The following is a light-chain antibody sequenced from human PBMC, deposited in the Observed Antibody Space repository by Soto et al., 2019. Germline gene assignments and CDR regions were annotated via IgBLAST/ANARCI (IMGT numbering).Light chain of an antibody. J-gene: IGKJ1*01. CDR2: AAS. CDR3: QQGYSNPWT. Sequence: DLQMTQSPSCLAASVGDSFTITCRASQSVDTYLHWYQQKEGQAPKXXIYAASNLQSGVPSRFSGRGYGTDFNLTVESLQTEDFATYYCQQGYSNPWTFGQGTKVDIK. CDR1: QSVDTY. V-gene: IGKV1-39*01.